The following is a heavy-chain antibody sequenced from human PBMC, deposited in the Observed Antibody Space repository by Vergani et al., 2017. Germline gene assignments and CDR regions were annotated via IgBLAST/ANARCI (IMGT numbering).Heavy chain of an antibody. CDR3: ARHTDGSVSYYTSPFDY. D-gene: IGHD3-10*01. Sequence: EVQLVQSGAEVKKPGESLRISCKGSGYSFTSYWISWVRQMPGKGLEWMGRIDPSDSYTNYSPSFQGHVTISADKSISTAYLQWSSLKASDTAMYYCARHTDGSVSYYTSPFDYWGQGTLVTVSS. V-gene: IGHV5-10-1*01. CDR2: IDPSDSYT. CDR1: GYSFTSYW. J-gene: IGHJ4*02.